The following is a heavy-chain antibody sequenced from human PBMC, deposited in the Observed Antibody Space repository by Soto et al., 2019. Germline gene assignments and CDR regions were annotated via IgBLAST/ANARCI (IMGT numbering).Heavy chain of an antibody. CDR3: ASTYGDYEGSFDY. Sequence: SETLSLTCTVSGGSISSYYWSWIRQPPGKGLEWIGYIYYSGSTNYNPSLKSRVTISVDTSKNQFPLKLSSVTAADTAVYYCASTYGDYEGSFDYWGQGTLVTVPQ. CDR1: GGSISSYY. J-gene: IGHJ4*02. D-gene: IGHD4-17*01. V-gene: IGHV4-59*08. CDR2: IYYSGST.